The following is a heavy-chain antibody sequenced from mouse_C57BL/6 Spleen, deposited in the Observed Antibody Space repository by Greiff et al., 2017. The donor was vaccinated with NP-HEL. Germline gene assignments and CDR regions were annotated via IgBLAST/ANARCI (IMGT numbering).Heavy chain of an antibody. CDR3: ASQAPNWDYFDY. D-gene: IGHD4-1*01. CDR1: GFTFSSYA. J-gene: IGHJ2*01. V-gene: IGHV5-4*03. Sequence: EVKLMESGGGLVKPGGYLKLSCAASGFTFSSYAMSWVRQTPEKRLEWVATISDGGSYTYYPDNVKGRFTISRDNAKNNLYLQMSHLKSEDTAMYYCASQAPNWDYFDYWGQGTTLTVSS. CDR2: ISDGGSYT.